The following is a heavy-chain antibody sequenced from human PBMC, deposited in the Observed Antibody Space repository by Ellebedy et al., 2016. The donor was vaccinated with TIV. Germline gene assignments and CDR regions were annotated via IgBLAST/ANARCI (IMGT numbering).Heavy chain of an antibody. CDR2: IWYDGSNK. J-gene: IGHJ4*02. CDR3: AKPDIVVVVAGTFDY. CDR1: GFTFSSYG. Sequence: GESLKISCAASGFTFSSYGMHWVRQAPGKGLEWVAVIWYDGSNKYYADSVKGRFTISRDNSKNTLYLQMNSLRAEDTAVYYCAKPDIVVVVAGTFDYWGQGTLVTVSS. V-gene: IGHV3-33*08. D-gene: IGHD2-15*01.